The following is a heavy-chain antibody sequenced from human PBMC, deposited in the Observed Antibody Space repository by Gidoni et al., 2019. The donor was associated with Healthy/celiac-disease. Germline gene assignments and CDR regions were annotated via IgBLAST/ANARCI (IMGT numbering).Heavy chain of an antibody. CDR2: MCLSCST. D-gene: IGHD6-13*01. J-gene: IGHJ3*02. CDR1: GGSIRSSNC. Sequence: QVQLQESAPGLVKPSGTLSLTCAVSGGSIRSSNCWSWVRQPPGKGLEWIGEMCLSCSTNYNPSLKSRVTISVDKSKNQFSLKLSSVTAADTAVYYCSRGIGGSAAAAFDIWGQGTMVTVSS. V-gene: IGHV4-4*02. CDR3: SRGIGGSAAAAFDI.